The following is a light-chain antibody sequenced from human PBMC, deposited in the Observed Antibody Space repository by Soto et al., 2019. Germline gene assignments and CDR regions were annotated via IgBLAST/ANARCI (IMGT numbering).Light chain of an antibody. Sequence: IVSTQSPATLSVSPWERATLSCRASQSVSSNLAWYQQKPGQAPRLLISGASNRATGTPDRFRGSGSGTDFTLTIPRLEPEDFAVYYCHQYGSAPWTFGQGT. CDR3: HQYGSAPWT. V-gene: IGKV3-20*01. J-gene: IGKJ1*01. CDR2: GAS. CDR1: QSVSSN.